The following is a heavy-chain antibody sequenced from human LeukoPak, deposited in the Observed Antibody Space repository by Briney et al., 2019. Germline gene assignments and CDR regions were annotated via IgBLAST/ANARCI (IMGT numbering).Heavy chain of an antibody. D-gene: IGHD2-2*01. CDR3: ARDGTSTDDY. Sequence: EASVKVSCKTSGYTFSYFGINWVRQAPGQGLEWMGWISGNNDNPNYGQKFQGRFTVTTDSSTSTAYMELRNLRFDDTAVYYCARDGTSTDDYWGQGTLVTVSS. V-gene: IGHV1-18*01. J-gene: IGHJ4*02. CDR1: GYTFSYFG. CDR2: ISGNNDNP.